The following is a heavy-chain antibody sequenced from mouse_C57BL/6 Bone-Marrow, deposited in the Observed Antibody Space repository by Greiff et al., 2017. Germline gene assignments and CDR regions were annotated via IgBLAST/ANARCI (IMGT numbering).Heavy chain of an antibody. Sequence: VKLQQPGAELVMPGASVKLSCKASGYTFTSYWMHWVKQRPGQGLEWIGEIDPSDSYTNYNQKFKGKSTLTVDKSSSTAYMQLSSLTSEDSAVYYCAREGDFYAMDHWGQGTSVTVSS. V-gene: IGHV1-69*01. CDR2: IDPSDSYT. J-gene: IGHJ4*01. CDR1: GYTFTSYW. CDR3: AREGDFYAMDH.